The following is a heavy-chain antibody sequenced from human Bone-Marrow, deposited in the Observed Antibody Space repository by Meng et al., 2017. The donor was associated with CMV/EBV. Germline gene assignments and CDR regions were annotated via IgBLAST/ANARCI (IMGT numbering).Heavy chain of an antibody. D-gene: IGHD6-13*01. CDR1: GFTFANYG. V-gene: IGHV3-33*01. Sequence: GESLKISCAASGFTFANYGMHWVRQAPGKGLEWVAAIWYDGTTKYYVDSVKGRFTISRDNAKNSLYLQMNSLRAEDTAVYYCAREGGIAAAIDYYGMDVWGQGTTVTGSS. CDR3: AREGGIAAAIDYYGMDV. J-gene: IGHJ6*02. CDR2: IWYDGTTK.